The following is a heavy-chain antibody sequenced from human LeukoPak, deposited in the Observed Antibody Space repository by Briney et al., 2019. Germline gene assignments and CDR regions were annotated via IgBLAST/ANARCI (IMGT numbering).Heavy chain of an antibody. J-gene: IGHJ4*02. V-gene: IGHV3-7*01. D-gene: IGHD6-6*01. CDR1: GFTFSSYW. CDR2: IKPDGSET. CDR3: ARDRSRLVF. Sequence: PGGSLRLSCAASGFTFSSYWMSWVRQAPGKGLEWVAKIKPDGSETYYVDSVKGRSTISRDNAKTSLYLQMNSLRAEDTAVYYCARDRSRLVFWGQGTLVTVSS.